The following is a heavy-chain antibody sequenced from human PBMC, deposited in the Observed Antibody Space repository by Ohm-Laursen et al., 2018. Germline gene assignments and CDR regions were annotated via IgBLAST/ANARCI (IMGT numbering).Heavy chain of an antibody. CDR3: AKSAVSGSYFDY. Sequence: GSLRLSCSASGFTFSSYWMSWVRQAPGKGLEWVANIKQDGSEKYYVDSVKGRFTISRDNAKNSLYLQMNSLRAEDTALYYCAKSAVSGSYFDYWGQGTLVTVSS. V-gene: IGHV3-7*03. D-gene: IGHD1-26*01. J-gene: IGHJ4*02. CDR2: IKQDGSEK. CDR1: GFTFSSYW.